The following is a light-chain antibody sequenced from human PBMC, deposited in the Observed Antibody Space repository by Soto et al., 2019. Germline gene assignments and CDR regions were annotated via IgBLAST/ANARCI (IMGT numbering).Light chain of an antibody. J-gene: IGKJ1*01. CDR2: DAS. CDR3: QQCNIWPET. CDR1: QSVSIY. Sequence: EVVLTQSPATLSLSPGERATLSCRASQSVSIYLAWYQQKPGQAPRLLIYDASNRATDIPARFSGSGSGTDFTLTISSLEPEDFAVYYCQQCNIWPETFGQGTKVEVK. V-gene: IGKV3-11*01.